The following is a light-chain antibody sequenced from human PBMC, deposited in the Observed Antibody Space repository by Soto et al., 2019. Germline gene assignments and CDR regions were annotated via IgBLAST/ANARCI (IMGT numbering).Light chain of an antibody. J-gene: IGKJ5*01. CDR2: GAS. V-gene: IGKV3-15*01. CDR3: KQYNNWPPIT. Sequence: EVVLTQSPATLSLSPGERAALSCRASQSVSTFLAWYQQKPGQAPRLLIYGASTRATGIPARFSGSGSGTEFTLTISSLQSEDFAVYYCKQYNNWPPITFGQGTRLEIK. CDR1: QSVSTF.